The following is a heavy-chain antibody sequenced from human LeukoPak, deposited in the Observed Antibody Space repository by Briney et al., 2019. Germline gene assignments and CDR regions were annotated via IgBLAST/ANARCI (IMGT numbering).Heavy chain of an antibody. CDR1: GFSFNTFA. Sequence: PGGSLRLSCVASGFSFNTFALTWVRQAPGKGLEWVSTISDHPHYADSVRGRFTISRDNSRKTVFLQMNSLTPEDAATYYCTKDSQGSYDGFWYGTYGMDVWGQGTTVTVSS. V-gene: IGHV3-23*01. D-gene: IGHD3-16*01. J-gene: IGHJ6*02. CDR3: TKDSQGSYDGFWYGTYGMDV. CDR2: ISDHP.